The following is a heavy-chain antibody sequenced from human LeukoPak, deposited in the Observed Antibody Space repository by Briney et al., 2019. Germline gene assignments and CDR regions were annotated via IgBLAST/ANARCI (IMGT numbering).Heavy chain of an antibody. CDR1: GGSISSYY. CDR2: IYYSGST. Sequence: PSETLSLTCTVSGGSISSYYWSWIRQPPGKGLEWIGYIYYSGSTNYNPSLKSRVTISVDTSENQFSLKLSSVTAADTAVYYCARVGNSGSYYPWGQGTLVTVSS. J-gene: IGHJ5*02. D-gene: IGHD1-26*01. V-gene: IGHV4-59*01. CDR3: ARVGNSGSYYP.